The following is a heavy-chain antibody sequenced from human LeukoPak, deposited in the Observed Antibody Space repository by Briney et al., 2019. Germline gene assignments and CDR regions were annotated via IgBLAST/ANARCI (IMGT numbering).Heavy chain of an antibody. CDR2: IIPILGIA. CDR1: GGTFSSHA. V-gene: IGHV1-69*04. D-gene: IGHD6-13*01. Sequence: ASVKVSCKASGGTFSSHAISWVRQAPGQGLEWMGRIIPILGIANYAQKFQGRVTITADKSTSTAYMELSSLRSGDTAVYYCARDRIAAAAIGDYNWFDPWGQGTLVTVSS. CDR3: ARDRIAAAAIGDYNWFDP. J-gene: IGHJ5*02.